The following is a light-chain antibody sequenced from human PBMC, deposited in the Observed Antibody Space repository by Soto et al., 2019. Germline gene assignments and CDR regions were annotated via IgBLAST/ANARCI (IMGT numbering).Light chain of an antibody. J-gene: IGKJ1*01. Sequence: EIVMTQSPATLSVSPGERATLSCRASQSVSSNLAWYQQKPGQAPRLLIYGASTSATGIPARFSGSGSGTDFTLTINSLQSEDFAVYYCQQYNNWPRTFGQGTKVEIK. CDR3: QQYNNWPRT. V-gene: IGKV3-15*01. CDR2: GAS. CDR1: QSVSSN.